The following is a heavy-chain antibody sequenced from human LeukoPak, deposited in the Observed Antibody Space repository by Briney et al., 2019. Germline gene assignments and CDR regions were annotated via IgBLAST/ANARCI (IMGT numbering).Heavy chain of an antibody. D-gene: IGHD2-8*01. J-gene: IGHJ6*02. CDR3: ARVPDCTNGVCYTVYYGMDV. V-gene: IGHV1-2*02. CDR2: INPNSGGT. Sequence: GASVKVSSKASGYTFTGYYMHWVRQAPGQGLEWMGWINPNSGGTNYAQKFQGRVTMTRDTSISTAYMELSRLRSDDTAVYYCARVPDCTNGVCYTVYYGMDVWGQGTTVTVSS. CDR1: GYTFTGYY.